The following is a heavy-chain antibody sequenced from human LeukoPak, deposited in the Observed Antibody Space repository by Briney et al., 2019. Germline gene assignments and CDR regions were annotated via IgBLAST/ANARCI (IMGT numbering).Heavy chain of an antibody. J-gene: IGHJ4*02. CDR3: ARSSLTYCSSTSCSETLDY. D-gene: IGHD2-2*01. CDR2: INHSGST. CDR1: GGSFSGYY. Sequence: SETLSLTCAVYGGSFSGYYWSWIRQPPGKGLEWIGEINHSGSTNYDPSPKSRVTISVDTSKNQFSLKLSSVTAADTAVYYCARSSLTYCSSTSCSETLDYWGQGTLVTVSS. V-gene: IGHV4-34*01.